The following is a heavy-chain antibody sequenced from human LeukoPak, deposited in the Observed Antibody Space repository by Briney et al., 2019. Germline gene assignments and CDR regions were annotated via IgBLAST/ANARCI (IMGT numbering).Heavy chain of an antibody. CDR3: TRRPTPNWYFDL. CDR1: GFTFSGSA. CDR2: IRSKANSYAT. D-gene: IGHD4-23*01. V-gene: IGHV3-73*01. J-gene: IGHJ2*01. Sequence: GGSLKLSCAASGFTFSGSAMPWVRQAPGKGLEWVGRIRSKANSYATAYAASVKGRITISRDDSNNMAYLQMNSLKTEDTAVYYCTRRPTPNWYFDLWGRGTLVTVSS.